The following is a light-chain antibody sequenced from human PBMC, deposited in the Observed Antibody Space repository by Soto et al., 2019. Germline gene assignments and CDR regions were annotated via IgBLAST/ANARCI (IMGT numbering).Light chain of an antibody. J-gene: IGLJ1*01. CDR2: ANS. CDR3: QSYDTNMNGYV. Sequence: QSLLRQPASVSGAPGQRFTISCTGSSSHFGAGFDVHWYQQFPGTAPKLLIYANSNRPSGVPDRFSGSKSGTSASLAITGLQAEDEADYYCQSYDTNMNGYVFGTGTKVTVL. CDR1: SSHFGAGFD. V-gene: IGLV1-40*01.